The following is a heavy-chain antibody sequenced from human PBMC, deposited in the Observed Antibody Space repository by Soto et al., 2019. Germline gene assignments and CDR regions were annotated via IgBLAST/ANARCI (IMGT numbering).Heavy chain of an antibody. Sequence: VQLVQSGAAEKKPAASVQVTCKTSGYIFTNFGISWVRKAPGRGFEWLGWISGKSGWTYYAEKFQGRVTMTKDTTTRTAYMEVRSLSSDATAVFYCVSGGSADHDCAGIDWGRGTRVTVSS. CDR2: ISGKSGWT. V-gene: IGHV1-18*01. CDR3: VSGGSADHDCAGID. CDR1: GYIFTNFG. J-gene: IGHJ4*02. D-gene: IGHD2-21*02.